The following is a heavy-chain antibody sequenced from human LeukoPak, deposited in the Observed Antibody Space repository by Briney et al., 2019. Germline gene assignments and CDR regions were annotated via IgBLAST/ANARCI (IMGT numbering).Heavy chain of an antibody. Sequence: SETLSLTCTVSGGSISSYYWSWIRQPAGKGLEWIGRIYTSGSTNYNPSLKSRVTISVDKSKNQFSLNLSSVTAADTAMYYCASSGHTPPGAFDIWGQGTMVTVSS. V-gene: IGHV4-4*07. CDR3: ASSGHTPPGAFDI. J-gene: IGHJ3*02. D-gene: IGHD2-15*01. CDR1: GGSISSYY. CDR2: IYTSGST.